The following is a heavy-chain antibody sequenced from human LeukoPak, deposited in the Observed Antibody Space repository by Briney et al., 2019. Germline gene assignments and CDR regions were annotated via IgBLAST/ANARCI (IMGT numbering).Heavy chain of an antibody. J-gene: IGHJ4*02. CDR3: ATVKGGSYPWGY. CDR2: IKSKTDGGTT. D-gene: IGHD1-26*01. CDR1: GFTFSNAW. Sequence: GGTLRLSCAASGFTFSNAWMSCVRQAPGKGLEWVCRIKSKTDGGTTDYAAPVKGRFTISRDDSKNTLYLQMHSLKTEDTAVYYCATVKGGSYPWGYWGQGTLVTVSS. V-gene: IGHV3-15*01.